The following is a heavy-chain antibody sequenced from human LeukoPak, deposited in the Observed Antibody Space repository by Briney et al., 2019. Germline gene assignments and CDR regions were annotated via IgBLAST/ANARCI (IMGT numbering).Heavy chain of an antibody. CDR1: GFTVSNNY. D-gene: IGHD4-17*01. CDR3: ARINFGDDY. Sequence: PGGPLRLSCAASGFTVSNNYINWVRQAPGKGLEWVSLIYESGSADYADSVKGRFTISRDNSMNTVYLQMNSLRAEDTAVYYCARINFGDDYWGQGTLVTVSS. V-gene: IGHV3-66*01. J-gene: IGHJ4*02. CDR2: IYESGSA.